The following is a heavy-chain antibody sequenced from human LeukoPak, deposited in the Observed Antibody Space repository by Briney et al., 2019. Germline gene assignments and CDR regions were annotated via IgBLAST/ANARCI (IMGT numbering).Heavy chain of an antibody. CDR2: INHSGST. V-gene: IGHV4-34*01. J-gene: IGHJ6*02. Sequence: TSETLSLTCAVYGGSFSGYYWSWIRQPPGKGLEWIGEINHSGSTNYNPSLKSRVTISVDTSKNQFSLKLSSVTAADTAVYYCARRYCSSTSCRSPGMDVWGQGTTVTVSS. CDR3: ARRYCSSTSCRSPGMDV. CDR1: GGSFSGYY. D-gene: IGHD2-2*01.